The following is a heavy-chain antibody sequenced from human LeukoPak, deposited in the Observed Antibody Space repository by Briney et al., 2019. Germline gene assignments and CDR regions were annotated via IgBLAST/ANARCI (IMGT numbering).Heavy chain of an antibody. CDR3: ARLGLGYDSSGYYLD. CDR1: GFTFSSYW. CDR2: IKQDGSEK. D-gene: IGHD3-22*01. J-gene: IGHJ4*02. Sequence: PGGSLRLSCAASGFTFSSYWMSWVRQAPGKGLEWVANIKQDGSEKYYVDSVKGRFTISRDNAKNSLHLQMNSLRAEDTAVYYCARLGLGYDSSGYYLDWGQGTLVTVSS. V-gene: IGHV3-7*01.